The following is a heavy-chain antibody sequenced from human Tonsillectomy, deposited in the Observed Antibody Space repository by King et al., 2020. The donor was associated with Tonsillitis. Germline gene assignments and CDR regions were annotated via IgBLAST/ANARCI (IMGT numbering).Heavy chain of an antibody. Sequence: VQLVESGAEVKKPGASVKVSCQASGYTFTGHFLHWVRQAPGQGLEWMGWINPNSGGPKYAQKFRGRVTMTRDTSIGTAYMELSNLTSDDTAVYYCARPWGTWPTINWFDPWGQGTLVTVSS. V-gene: IGHV1-2*02. CDR3: ARPWGTWPTINWFDP. CDR2: INPNSGGP. J-gene: IGHJ5*02. D-gene: IGHD1-26*01. CDR1: GYTFTGHF.